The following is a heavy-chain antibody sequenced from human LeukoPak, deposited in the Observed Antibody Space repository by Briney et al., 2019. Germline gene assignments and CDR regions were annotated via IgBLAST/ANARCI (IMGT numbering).Heavy chain of an antibody. CDR3: ARRAGAYSHPYDY. CDR2: IGGSGGAI. Sequence: GGSLRLSCAASGFTFSSYEMNWVRQAPGKGLQWVSEIGGSGGAIYYADSVKGRSTISRDNSKNTLYLQMNSLRAEDTAVYYCARRAGAYSHPYDYWGQGTLVTVSS. V-gene: IGHV3-48*03. D-gene: IGHD4/OR15-4a*01. J-gene: IGHJ4*02. CDR1: GFTFSSYE.